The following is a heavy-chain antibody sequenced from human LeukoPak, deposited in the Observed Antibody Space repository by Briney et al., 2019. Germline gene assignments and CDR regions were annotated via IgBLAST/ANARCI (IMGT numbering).Heavy chain of an antibody. D-gene: IGHD2-8*01. CDR1: GGSFSGYY. J-gene: IGHJ4*02. CDR2: INHSGST. CDR3: ARGGKDIVLMVHAKPFDY. V-gene: IGHV4-34*01. Sequence: PSETLSLTCAVYGGSFSGYYWSWIRQPPGKGLEWIGEINHSGSTNYNPSLKSRVTISVDTSKNQFSLKLSSVTAADTAVYYCARGGKDIVLMVHAKPFDYWGQGTLVTVSS.